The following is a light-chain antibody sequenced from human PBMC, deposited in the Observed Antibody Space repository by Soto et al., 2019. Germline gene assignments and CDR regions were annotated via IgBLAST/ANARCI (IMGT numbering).Light chain of an antibody. CDR2: DAS. CDR3: QQRNSWPFT. J-gene: IGKJ4*01. Sequence: EIVLTQSPATLSLSPGEGATLSCRASQSVNNYLAWFQQKPGQAPRLLIYDASNRATGVPARFSGSGSGADFTLIISSLEPEDFAVYYCQQRNSWPFTFGGGTKVEIK. CDR1: QSVNNY. V-gene: IGKV3-11*01.